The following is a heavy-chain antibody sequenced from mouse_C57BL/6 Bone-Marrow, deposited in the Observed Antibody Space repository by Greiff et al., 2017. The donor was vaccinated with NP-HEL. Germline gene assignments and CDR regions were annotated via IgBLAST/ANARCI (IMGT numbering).Heavy chain of an antibody. CDR1: GYTFTSYW. V-gene: IGHV1-53*01. CDR2: INPSNGGT. J-gene: IGHJ2*01. CDR3: AREKNGYYVYFDY. Sequence: QVQLKQPGTELVKPGASVKLSCKASGYTFTSYWMHWVKQRPGQGLEWIGNINPSNGGTNYNEKFKSKATLTVDKSSSTAYMQLSSLTSEDSAVYYCAREKNGYYVYFDYWGQGTTLTVSS. D-gene: IGHD2-3*01.